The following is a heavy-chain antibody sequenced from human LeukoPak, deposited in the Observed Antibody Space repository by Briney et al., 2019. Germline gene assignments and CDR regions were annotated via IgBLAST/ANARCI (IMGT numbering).Heavy chain of an antibody. Sequence: GASVKVSCKASGYTFIGYYMHWVRQAPGQGLEWMGWINPNSGGTNYAQKFQGRVTMTRDTSISTAYMELSRLRSDDTAVYYCARERTMIVVGYLGAFDIWGQGTMVTVSS. D-gene: IGHD3-22*01. J-gene: IGHJ3*02. CDR3: ARERTMIVVGYLGAFDI. CDR1: GYTFIGYY. CDR2: INPNSGGT. V-gene: IGHV1-2*02.